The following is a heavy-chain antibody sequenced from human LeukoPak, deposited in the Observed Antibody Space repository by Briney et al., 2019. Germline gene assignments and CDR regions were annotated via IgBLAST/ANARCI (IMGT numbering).Heavy chain of an antibody. V-gene: IGHV4-38-2*02. Sequence: SETLSLTCTVSGYSISTGYYWDWIRQPPGKGLEWIGEINHSGSTNYNPSLKSRVTTSVDTSKNQFSLKLSSVTAADTAVYYCARRPLIVVAGGHYYYMDVWGKGTTVTISS. D-gene: IGHD3-22*01. CDR3: ARRPLIVVAGGHYYYMDV. J-gene: IGHJ6*03. CDR1: GYSISTGYY. CDR2: INHSGST.